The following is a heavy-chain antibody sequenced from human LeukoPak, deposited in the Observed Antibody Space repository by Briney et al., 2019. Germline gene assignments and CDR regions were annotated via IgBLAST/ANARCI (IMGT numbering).Heavy chain of an antibody. CDR2: IDTNGINI. CDR1: GFTFSESW. D-gene: IGHD3-3*01. J-gene: IGHJ4*02. V-gene: IGHV3-74*01. CDR3: ARDQDYDFWSGYYHFDY. Sequence: GGSLRLSCAASGFTFSESWMHWVRQVPGEGLAWVTRIDTNGINIRYADSVKGRFTISRDNAKNSLYLQMNSLRAEDTAVYYCARDQDYDFWSGYYHFDYWGQGTLVTVSS.